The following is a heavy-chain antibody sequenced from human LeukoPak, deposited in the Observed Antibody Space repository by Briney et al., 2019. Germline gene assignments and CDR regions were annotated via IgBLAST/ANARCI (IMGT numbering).Heavy chain of an antibody. J-gene: IGHJ5*02. CDR1: GGSFSGYY. V-gene: IGHV4-34*01. CDR3: ARGGELLWFGESIPFDP. CDR2: VNHSGST. D-gene: IGHD3-10*01. Sequence: PSETLSLTCAVYGGSFSGYYWSWIRQPPGKGLEWIGEVNHSGSTNYNPSLKSRVTISVDTSKNQFSLKLGSVTAADTAVYYCARGGELLWFGESIPFDPWGQGTLVTVSS.